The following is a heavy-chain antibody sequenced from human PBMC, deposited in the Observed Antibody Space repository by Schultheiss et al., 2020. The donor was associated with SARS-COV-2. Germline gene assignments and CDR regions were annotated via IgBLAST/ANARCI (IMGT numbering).Heavy chain of an antibody. V-gene: IGHV4-38-2*01. Sequence: SETLSLTCAVSGYSISSGYYWGWIRQHPGKGLEWIGYIYYSGSTNYNPSLKSRVTISVDTSKNQFSLKLSSVTAADTAVYYCARGRRTVLRFLEGFLWGQGTLVTVSS. CDR3: ARGRRTVLRFLEGFL. CDR1: GYSISSGYY. D-gene: IGHD3-3*01. J-gene: IGHJ4*02. CDR2: IYYSGST.